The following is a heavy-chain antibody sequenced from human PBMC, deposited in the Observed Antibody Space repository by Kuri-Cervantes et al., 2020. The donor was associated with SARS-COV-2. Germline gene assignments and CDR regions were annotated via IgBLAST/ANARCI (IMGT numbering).Heavy chain of an antibody. CDR2: IYTGGDT. D-gene: IGHD3-22*01. CDR3: ARVTVTMIVGGYWFDL. V-gene: IGHV3-53*01. CDR1: GYRLTTDP. J-gene: IGHJ5*02. Sequence: SCKASGYRLTTDPIHWVRQAPGKGLEWVSIIYTGGDTYYSDAVKGRFTLARDISKHTLYLQLNSLKNEDTAVYYCARVTVTMIVGGYWFDLWGQGTLVTVSS.